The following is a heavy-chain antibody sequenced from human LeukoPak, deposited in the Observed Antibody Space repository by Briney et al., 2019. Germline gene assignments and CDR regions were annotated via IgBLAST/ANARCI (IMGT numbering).Heavy chain of an antibody. Sequence: GASVKVSCKASGYIFTSYYMHWVRQAPGQGLEWMGIINPSGGSTNYAQKFQGRVTMTRDTSTSTVYMELSSLRSEDTAVYYCAMGSGEMGYYFDYWGQGTLVTVSS. V-gene: IGHV1-46*01. J-gene: IGHJ4*02. CDR2: INPSGGST. D-gene: IGHD3-10*01. CDR3: AMGSGEMGYYFDY. CDR1: GYIFTSYY.